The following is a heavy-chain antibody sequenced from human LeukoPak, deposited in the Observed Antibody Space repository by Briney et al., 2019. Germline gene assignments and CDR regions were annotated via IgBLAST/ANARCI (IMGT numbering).Heavy chain of an antibody. Sequence: TGGSLRLSCAPSGFTFSIYNMNWVRQAPGKGLEWVSSISSSSSYIYYADSVKGRFTISRDNAKNSLYLQMNSLRAEDTAVYYCARLTTTVTTPFDYWGQGTLVTVSS. D-gene: IGHD4-17*01. CDR3: ARLTTTVTTPFDY. J-gene: IGHJ4*02. V-gene: IGHV3-21*01. CDR2: ISSSSSYI. CDR1: GFTFSIYN.